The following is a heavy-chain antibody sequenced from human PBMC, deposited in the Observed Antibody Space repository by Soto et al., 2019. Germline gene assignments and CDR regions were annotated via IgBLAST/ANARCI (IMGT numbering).Heavy chain of an antibody. Sequence: SGPTLVNPTQTITLTCTFSGFSLSTSGVGVGWIRQPPGKALEWLAVIYWDDDMRYSPSLKSRLTITKDTSRNQVVLTMTNMDPDDTVTYYCALRGGAEAPYIFDIWGQGTMVTVSS. CDR2: IYWDDDM. CDR3: ALRGGAEAPYIFDI. D-gene: IGHD6-13*01. CDR1: GFSLSTSGVG. V-gene: IGHV2-5*02. J-gene: IGHJ3*02.